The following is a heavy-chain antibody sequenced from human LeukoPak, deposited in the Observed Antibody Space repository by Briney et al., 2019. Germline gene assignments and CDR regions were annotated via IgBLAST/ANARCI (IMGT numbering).Heavy chain of an antibody. CDR3: AREYSSGWYYFDY. J-gene: IGHJ4*02. CDR1: GFTFSSYG. Sequence: GGSLRLSCAASGFTFSSYGMHWVRQAPGQGLEWMGRINPNSGGTNYAQKFQGRVTMTRDTSISTAYMELSRLRSDDTAEYYCAREYSSGWYYFDYWGQGTLVTVSS. CDR2: INPNSGGT. V-gene: IGHV1-2*06. D-gene: IGHD6-19*01.